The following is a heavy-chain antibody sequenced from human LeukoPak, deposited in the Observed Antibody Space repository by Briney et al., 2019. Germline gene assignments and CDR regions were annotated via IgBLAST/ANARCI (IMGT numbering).Heavy chain of an antibody. Sequence: ASVKVSCKASGYTFTSYDINWVRQATGQGLEWMGWMNPNSGNTGYAQKFQGRVTITRNTSISTAYMELSSLRSEDTAVYYCARGPGYSSSWYPWYFDYWGQGTLVTVSS. CDR3: ARGPGYSSSWYPWYFDY. D-gene: IGHD6-13*01. J-gene: IGHJ4*02. CDR1: GYTFTSYD. V-gene: IGHV1-8*03. CDR2: MNPNSGNT.